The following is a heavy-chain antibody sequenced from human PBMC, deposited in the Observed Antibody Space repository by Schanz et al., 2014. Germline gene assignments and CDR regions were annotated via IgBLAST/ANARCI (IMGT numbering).Heavy chain of an antibody. J-gene: IGHJ4*02. CDR3: ARPIYDLWSGSFDY. V-gene: IGHV3-48*01. CDR1: GFTFGGYA. Sequence: VQLLESGGGVVQPGRSLRLSCAVSGFTFGGYALHWVRQAPGKGLEWVSYISRSSSTIYYADSVRGRFTISRDNAKNSLYLQMNSLRAEDTAVYYCARPIYDLWSGSFDYWGQGTLVTVSS. D-gene: IGHD3-3*01. CDR2: ISRSSSTI.